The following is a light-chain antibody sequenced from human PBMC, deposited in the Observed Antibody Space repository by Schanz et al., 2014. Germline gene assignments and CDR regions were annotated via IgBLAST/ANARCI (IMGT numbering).Light chain of an antibody. CDR2: DAS. CDR3: QHET. CDR1: QDISNY. J-gene: IGKJ2*01. V-gene: IGKV1-39*01. Sequence: DIQMTQSPSSLSASVGDRVTITCQASQDISNYLNWYQQKPGKAPKLLIYDASSLEGGVPSRFSGSGFGTEFTLTISSLQPEDFATYYCQHETFGQGTKLEIK.